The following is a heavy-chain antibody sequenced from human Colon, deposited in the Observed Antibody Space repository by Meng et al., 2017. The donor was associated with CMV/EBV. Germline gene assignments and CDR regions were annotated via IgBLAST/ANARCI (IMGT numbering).Heavy chain of an antibody. CDR3: ARDGEGGGGNTEGLG. J-gene: IGHJ4*02. CDR1: GGSISSSSYY. CDR2: IYYSGST. D-gene: IGHD4-23*01. V-gene: IGHV4-39*07. Sequence: SETLSLTCTVSGGSISSSSYYWGWIRQPPGKGLEWIGSIYYSGSTYYNPSLKSRVTISVDTSKNQFSLKLSSVTAADTAVYYCARDGEGGGGNTEGLGWGQGTLVTVSS.